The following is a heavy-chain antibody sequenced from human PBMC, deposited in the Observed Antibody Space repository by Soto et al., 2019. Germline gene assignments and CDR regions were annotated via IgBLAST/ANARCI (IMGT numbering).Heavy chain of an antibody. D-gene: IGHD1-1*01. V-gene: IGHV1-3*01. CDR2: INAGNGNT. J-gene: IGHJ6*02. CDR1: GGTFSSYA. CDR3: ARATRGTGPAHSYYYYGMDV. Sequence: ASVKVSCKASGGTFSSYAISWVRQAPGQGLEWMGWINAGNGNTKYSQKFQGRVTITRDTSASTAYMELSSLRSEDTAVYYCARATRGTGPAHSYYYYGMDVWGQGTTVTVSS.